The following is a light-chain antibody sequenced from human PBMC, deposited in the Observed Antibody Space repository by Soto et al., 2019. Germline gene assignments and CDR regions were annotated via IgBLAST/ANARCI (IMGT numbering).Light chain of an antibody. CDR1: TNY. J-gene: IGLJ1*01. CDR3: CSFAGSDTSYV. CDR2: DVN. V-gene: IGLV2-11*01. Sequence: QSALTQPRSVSGSPGQSVTISCTGTTNYVSWYQQHPGKAPRVMIYDVNKRPSGVPDRFSGSKSGNTASLTISGLQAEDEADYYCCSFAGSDTSYVFAIGTKVTVL.